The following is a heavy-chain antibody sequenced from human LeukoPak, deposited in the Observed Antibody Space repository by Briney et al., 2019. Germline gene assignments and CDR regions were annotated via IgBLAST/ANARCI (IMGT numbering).Heavy chain of an antibody. CDR1: GFTFSDYW. CDR2: IHPDGSRT. V-gene: IGHV3-74*01. CDR3: AREQRYDDFDY. D-gene: IGHD5-12*01. Sequence: GGSLRLSCAASGFTFSDYWMHWVRHTPGKGLVWVSRIHPDGSRTSYIDSVKGRFIISRDNAENTVYLQMNGPRAEDAGVYYCAREQRYDDFDYWGQGILSPSP. J-gene: IGHJ4*02.